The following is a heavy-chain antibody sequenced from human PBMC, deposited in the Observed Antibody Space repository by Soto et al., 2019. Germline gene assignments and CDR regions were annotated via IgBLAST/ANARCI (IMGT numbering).Heavy chain of an antibody. CDR2: IYYTGST. D-gene: IGHD3-9*01. J-gene: IGHJ6*02. CDR3: AKDPIPYDILTGYLPIGYGMDV. CDR1: GDSINSYY. Sequence: SETLSLTCTVSGDSINSYYWSWIRQTPGKGLEWIGYIYYTGSTSYNPSLKSRVTISVDTSKNQFSLKLSSVTAADTAVYYCAKDPIPYDILTGYLPIGYGMDVWGQGTTVTVSS. V-gene: IGHV4-59*01.